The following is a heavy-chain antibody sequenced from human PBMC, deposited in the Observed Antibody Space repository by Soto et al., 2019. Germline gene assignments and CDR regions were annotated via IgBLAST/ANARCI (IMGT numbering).Heavy chain of an antibody. Sequence: TVSGASISSSNYYWGWIRQPPGRGLEWIGTMYYSGRTYYNPSLKSRVTTSVDTSKNQFSLKLSAVTATDTAVYYCARHGNTVTTGYYYGMDVWGQGTTVTVSS. CDR3: ARHGNTVTTGYYYGMDV. CDR1: GASISSSNYY. CDR2: MYYSGRT. J-gene: IGHJ6*02. V-gene: IGHV4-39*01. D-gene: IGHD4-17*01.